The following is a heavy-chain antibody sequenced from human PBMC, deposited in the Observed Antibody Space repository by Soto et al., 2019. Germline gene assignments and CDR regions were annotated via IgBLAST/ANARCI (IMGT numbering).Heavy chain of an antibody. D-gene: IGHD1-1*01. J-gene: IGHJ6*02. CDR2: INPNSGGT. V-gene: IGHV1-2*04. CDR1: GYTFTGYY. CDR3: ARMGNDTYYYYGMDV. Sequence: ASVKVSCKASGYTFTGYYMHWVRQAPGQGLEWMGWINPNSGGTNYAQKFQGWVTMTRDTSISTAYMELSRLRSDDTAAYYCARMGNDTYYYYGMDVWGQGTTVTAP.